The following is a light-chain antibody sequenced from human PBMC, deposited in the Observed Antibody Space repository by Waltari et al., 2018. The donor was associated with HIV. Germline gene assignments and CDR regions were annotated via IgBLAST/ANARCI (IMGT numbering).Light chain of an antibody. CDR1: NNDIGSYNY. J-gene: IGLJ2*01. Sequence: QSALTQPASVSGSYGQSITISCTGTNNDIGSYNYVSCYQQHPDRAPKLVISEVSNRPSGISDRFSGSKSGNTASLTISGLQAEDEAHYYCSSYTSSITVIFGGGTQVTV. V-gene: IGLV2-14*03. CDR3: SSYTSSITVI. CDR2: EVS.